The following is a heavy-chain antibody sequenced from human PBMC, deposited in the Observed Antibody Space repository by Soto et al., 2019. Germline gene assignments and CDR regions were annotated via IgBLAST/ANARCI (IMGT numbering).Heavy chain of an antibody. V-gene: IGHV3-33*01. CDR1: AFTFSSYG. CDR2: IWYDGSNK. CDR3: ASVIAVAGLDY. J-gene: IGHJ4*02. Sequence: GGSLRLSCAASAFTFSSYGMHWVRQAPGKGLEWVAVIWYDGSNKYYADSVKGRFTISRDNSKNTLYLQMNSLRAEDTAVYYCASVIAVAGLDYWGQGTLVTVSS. D-gene: IGHD6-19*01.